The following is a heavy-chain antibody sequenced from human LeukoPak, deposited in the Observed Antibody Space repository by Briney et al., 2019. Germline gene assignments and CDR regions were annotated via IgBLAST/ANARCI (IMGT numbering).Heavy chain of an antibody. CDR1: GFTFSSYT. CDR3: ARDRGAYCGGDCYLGFDY. J-gene: IGHJ4*01. D-gene: IGHD2-21*02. Sequence: KPGGSLRLSCAASGFTFSSYTMNWVSQAPGKGLEWVSSIAGSSGYISYADSVKGRFTISRDNAKKSLYLQMTSLTAEDTAVYYCARDRGAYCGGDCYLGFDYWGRGTLVTVSS. V-gene: IGHV3-21*01. CDR2: IAGSSGYI.